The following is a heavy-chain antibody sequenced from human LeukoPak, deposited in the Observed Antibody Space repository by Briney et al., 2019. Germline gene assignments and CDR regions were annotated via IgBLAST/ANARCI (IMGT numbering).Heavy chain of an antibody. J-gene: IGHJ6*02. CDR3: AKAAHYDFWSGYYTMGYGMDV. CDR1: GFTFSSYA. CDR2: ISGSGGST. Sequence: GGSLRLSCAASGFTFSSYAMSWVRQAPGKGLEWVSAISGSGGSTYYAGTETGRYTIFRDNSKDTLYLQMNSLRAEDTAVDYCAKAAHYDFWSGYYTMGYGMDVWGQGTTVTVSS. D-gene: IGHD3-3*01. V-gene: IGHV3-23*01.